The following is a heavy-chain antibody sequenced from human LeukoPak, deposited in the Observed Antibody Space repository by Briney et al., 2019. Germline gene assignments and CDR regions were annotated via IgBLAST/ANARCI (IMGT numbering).Heavy chain of an antibody. V-gene: IGHV1-8*01. D-gene: IGHD1-26*01. J-gene: IGHJ4*02. CDR3: ARATGSIDY. CDR2: MNPNSGNT. CDR1: GYAFTSYD. Sequence: GASVKVSCRASGYAFTSYDINWVRQATGQGLEWMGWMNPNSGNTGYAQKFQGRVTMTRDTSISTAYMELSSLRFEDTAVYYCARATGSIDYWGQGTLVTVSS.